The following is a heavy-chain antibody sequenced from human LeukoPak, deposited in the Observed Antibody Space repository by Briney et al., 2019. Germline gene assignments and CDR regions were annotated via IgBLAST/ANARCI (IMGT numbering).Heavy chain of an antibody. Sequence: GGSLRLSCAASGFTFSSYGMHWVRQAPGKGLEWVAVIWFDGSTKYYGDSVKGRFTISRDNSKDTLYLQMNSLRAEDTAVYYCATLPRTYGPLDHWGQGALVTVSS. CDR1: GFTFSSYG. D-gene: IGHD1-7*01. J-gene: IGHJ4*02. CDR3: ATLPRTYGPLDH. V-gene: IGHV3-33*01. CDR2: IWFDGSTK.